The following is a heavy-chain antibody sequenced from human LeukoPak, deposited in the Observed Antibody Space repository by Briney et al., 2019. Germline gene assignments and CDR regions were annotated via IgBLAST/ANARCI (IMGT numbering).Heavy chain of an antibody. CDR1: GGTFSSYA. Sequence: SVKVSCKASGGTFSSYAISWVRQAPGQGLEWMGGIIPIFGTANYAQKFQGRVTITADESTSTAYMELSSLGPEDTAVYYCASPNCSSTSCYYYYYYGMDVWGQGTTVTVSS. V-gene: IGHV1-69*13. CDR3: ASPNCSSTSCYYYYYYGMDV. J-gene: IGHJ6*02. CDR2: IIPIFGTA. D-gene: IGHD2-2*01.